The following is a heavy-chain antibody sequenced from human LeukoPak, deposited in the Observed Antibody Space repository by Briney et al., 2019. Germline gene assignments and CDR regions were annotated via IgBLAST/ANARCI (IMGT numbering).Heavy chain of an antibody. V-gene: IGHV7-4-1*02. J-gene: IGHJ4*02. CDR3: ARESSSRDDY. CDR1: GFTYTNYN. D-gene: IGHD6-13*01. Sequence: ASVKVSCKASGFTYTNYNMHWVRQAPGQGLEWMGWINTNTGNPTYAQGFTGRFFFSLDTSVSTAYLQISSLKAEDTAVYYCARESSSRDDYWGQGTLVTVSS. CDR2: INTNTGNP.